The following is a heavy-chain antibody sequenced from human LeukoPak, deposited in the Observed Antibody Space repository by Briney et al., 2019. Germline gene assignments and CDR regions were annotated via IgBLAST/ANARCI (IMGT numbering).Heavy chain of an antibody. CDR2: IYYSGST. D-gene: IGHD3-10*01. CDR1: GGSISSSSYY. J-gene: IGHJ5*02. CDR3: AGLWFGELSSDWFDP. Sequence: SETLSLTCTVSGGSISSSSYYWGWIRQPPGKGLEWSGSIYYSGSTYYNPSPKSRVTISVDTSKNQFSLKLSSVTAADTAVYYCAGLWFGELSSDWFDPWGQGTLVTVSS. V-gene: IGHV4-39*01.